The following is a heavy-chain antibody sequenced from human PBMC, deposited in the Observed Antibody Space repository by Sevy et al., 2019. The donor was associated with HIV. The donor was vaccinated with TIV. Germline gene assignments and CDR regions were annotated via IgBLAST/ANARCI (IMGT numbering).Heavy chain of an antibody. J-gene: IGHJ4*02. CDR3: VTDDRPSGWLFDF. V-gene: IGHV3-7*01. CDR2: INRDESAR. CDR1: GFSFRSYW. Sequence: GGSLRLSCAASGFSFRSYWMTWVRQAPGKGLEWVANINRDESARNYVESVKGRFTISRDNAKNLLYLQINSLRVDDTAVYYCVTDDRPSGWLFDFWGPGAQVTVSS. D-gene: IGHD6-19*01.